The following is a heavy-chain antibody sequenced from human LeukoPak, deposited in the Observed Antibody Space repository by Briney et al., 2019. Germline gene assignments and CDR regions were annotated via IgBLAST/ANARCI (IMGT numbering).Heavy chain of an antibody. CDR1: GGSISSYY. Sequence: SETLSLTCTVSGGSISSYYWSWIRQPAGKGLEWIGRIYTSGSTNYNPSLKSRVTMSVDTSKNQFSLKLSSVTAADTAVYYCARGGGFVLMVYVDYYYYGMDVWGQGTTVTVSS. CDR3: ARGGGFVLMVYVDYYYYGMDV. J-gene: IGHJ6*02. D-gene: IGHD2-8*01. CDR2: IYTSGST. V-gene: IGHV4-4*07.